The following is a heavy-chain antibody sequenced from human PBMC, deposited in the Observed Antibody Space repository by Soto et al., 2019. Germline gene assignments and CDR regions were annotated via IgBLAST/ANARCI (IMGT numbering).Heavy chain of an antibody. D-gene: IGHD5-18*01. CDR3: TRDGEYTYGYFDN. J-gene: IGHJ4*02. Sequence: GGSLRLSCTTSEFIFGDYAMSWVRQAPGKGLEWVGLIRSKAYGGTTEYAASVKGRFTISRDDSKSIAYLQMNSLKTDDTAVYYCTRDGEYTYGYFDNWGQGTLVTVSS. CDR1: EFIFGDYA. V-gene: IGHV3-49*04. CDR2: IRSKAYGGTT.